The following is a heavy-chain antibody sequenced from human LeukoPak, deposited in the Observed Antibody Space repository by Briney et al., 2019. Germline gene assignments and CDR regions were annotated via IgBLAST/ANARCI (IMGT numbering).Heavy chain of an antibody. CDR2: ISYDGSNK. J-gene: IGHJ4*02. V-gene: IGHV3-30*18. CDR1: GFTFSSYG. Sequence: QTGGSLRLSCAASGFTFSSYGMHWVRQAPGKGLEWVAVISYDGSNKYYADSVKGRFTISRDNSKNTLYLQMNSLRAEDTAVYYCAKDLVTGYSYGRIGYWGQGTLVTVSS. D-gene: IGHD5-18*01. CDR3: AKDLVTGYSYGRIGY.